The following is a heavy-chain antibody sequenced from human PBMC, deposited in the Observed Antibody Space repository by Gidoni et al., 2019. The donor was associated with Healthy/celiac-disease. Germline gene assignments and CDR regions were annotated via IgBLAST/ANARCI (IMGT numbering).Heavy chain of an antibody. D-gene: IGHD4-17*01. Sequence: QVQLVQSGAEVKKPGASVKVSCTASGYTFTSYDINWVRQATGQGLEWMGWMNPNSGNTGYAQKFQGRVTMTRNTSISTAYMELSSLRSEDTAVYYCARGDYGDYEVFSYYYYGMDVWGQGTTVTVSS. CDR2: MNPNSGNT. J-gene: IGHJ6*02. V-gene: IGHV1-8*01. CDR1: GYTFTSYD. CDR3: ARGDYGDYEVFSYYYYGMDV.